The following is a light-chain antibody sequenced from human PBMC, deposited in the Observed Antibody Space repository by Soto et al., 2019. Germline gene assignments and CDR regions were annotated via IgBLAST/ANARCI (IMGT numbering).Light chain of an antibody. J-gene: IGKJ3*01. CDR3: QHYYSTPFT. CDR1: QSVLYSSNNKNY. CDR2: WAS. V-gene: IGKV4-1*01. Sequence: DIAMTQSPDSLAVSLGERATINCKSSQSVLYSSNNKNYLAWYQQKPGQPPKLLIYWASTRESGVPARFSGSGSGTDFTLTISSLQAEDVAVYYCQHYYSTPFTFGPGTKVDIK.